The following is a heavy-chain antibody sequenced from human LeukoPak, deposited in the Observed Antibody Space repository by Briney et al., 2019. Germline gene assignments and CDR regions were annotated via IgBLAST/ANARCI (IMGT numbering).Heavy chain of an antibody. Sequence: SVKVSCKASGGSFSSYVITWVRQAPGQGLEWMGRIIPVLGVSNFAQKFQGRVTITADKSTNTAHMELSRLESGDTAVYYCARTTLDYDLEAFDIWGQGTMATVSS. D-gene: IGHD3-3*01. CDR3: ARTTLDYDLEAFDI. J-gene: IGHJ3*02. V-gene: IGHV1-69*04. CDR1: GGSFSSYV. CDR2: IIPVLGVS.